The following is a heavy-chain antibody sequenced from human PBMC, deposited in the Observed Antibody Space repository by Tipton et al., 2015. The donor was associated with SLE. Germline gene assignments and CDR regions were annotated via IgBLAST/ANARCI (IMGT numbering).Heavy chain of an antibody. Sequence: TLSLTCAVSGGSIRNGGYSWNWIRQPPGKGLEWIGYIYHSGSTYYNPSLKSRVTISVDRSKNQFSLKLSSVTAADTAVYYCARVLDSYGYGYWGQGTLVTVSS. J-gene: IGHJ4*02. CDR3: ARVLDSYGYGY. V-gene: IGHV4-30-2*01. CDR2: IYHSGST. CDR1: GGSIRNGGYS. D-gene: IGHD5-18*01.